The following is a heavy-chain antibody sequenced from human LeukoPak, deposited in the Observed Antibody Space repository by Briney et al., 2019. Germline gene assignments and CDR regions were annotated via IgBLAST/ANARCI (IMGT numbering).Heavy chain of an antibody. CDR2: IYSVNRT. V-gene: IGHV3-66*01. CDR1: GFTASNNY. Sequence: PGGSLRLSCAASGFTASNNYMSWVPQSPGQGLKWVSVIYSVNRTSDAASVKGRFTSSRDSSKTALCLQMNSLRAEDTAVYYCARSPPWAPLDYWGQGTLVTVSS. CDR3: ARSPPWAPLDY. J-gene: IGHJ4*02.